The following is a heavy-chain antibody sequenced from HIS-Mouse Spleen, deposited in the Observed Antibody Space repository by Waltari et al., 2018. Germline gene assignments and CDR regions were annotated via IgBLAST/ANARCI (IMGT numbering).Heavy chain of an antibody. CDR1: GFSLSNARMG. CDR2: IFSNDEK. Sequence: QVTLKESGPVLVKPTETLPLTCTVSGFSLSNARMGLSWIRQPPGKALEWLAHIFSNDEKSYSTSLKSRLTISKDTSKSQVVLTMTNMDPVDTATYYCARILIGGYYDRYYFDYWGQGTLVTVSS. V-gene: IGHV2-26*01. CDR3: ARILIGGYYDRYYFDY. J-gene: IGHJ4*02. D-gene: IGHD3-22*01.